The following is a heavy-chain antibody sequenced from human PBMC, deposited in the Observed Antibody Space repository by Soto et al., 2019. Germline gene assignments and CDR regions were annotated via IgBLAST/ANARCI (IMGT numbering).Heavy chain of an antibody. CDR3: ARDRTIFGVVIMTAFDV. J-gene: IGHJ3*01. CDR2: MTSGSTYI. Sequence: PGGSLRLSCAASGFTFSSYSMNWVRQAPGKGLEWVSSMTSGSTYIYYADSVKGRFTISRDNAKRSLYLQMNSLRAEDTAVYYCARDRTIFGVVIMTAFDVWGQGTMLTVSS. V-gene: IGHV3-21*01. D-gene: IGHD3-3*01. CDR1: GFTFSSYS.